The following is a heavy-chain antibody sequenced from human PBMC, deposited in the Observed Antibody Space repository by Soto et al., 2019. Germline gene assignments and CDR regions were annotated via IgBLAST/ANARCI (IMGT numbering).Heavy chain of an antibody. V-gene: IGHV1-69*13. CDR2: IIPIFGTA. D-gene: IGHD3-22*01. J-gene: IGHJ4*02. Sequence: ASGKVSCKASGGTFSSYAISWVRQAPGQGLEWMGGIIPIFGTANYAQKFQGRVTITADESTSTAYMELSSLRSEDTAVYYCATELNYYDSSGYPSHYWGQGTLVTVSS. CDR1: GGTFSSYA. CDR3: ATELNYYDSSGYPSHY.